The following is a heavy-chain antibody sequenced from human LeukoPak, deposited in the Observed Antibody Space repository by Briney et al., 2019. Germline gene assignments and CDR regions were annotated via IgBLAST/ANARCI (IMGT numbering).Heavy chain of an antibody. CDR2: INTDGSIT. CDR1: GFTFSDYW. D-gene: IGHD3-10*01. Sequence: GGSLRLSCAASGFTFSDYWIHWVRQAPGKGLVWVSRINTDGSITNYADSVKGRFSISRDNAKNTLYLQMSSLRAEDTAAYYCARDRGPRTGFMVREAYDYWGQGTLVTVSS. CDR3: ARDRGPRTGFMVREAYDY. J-gene: IGHJ4*02. V-gene: IGHV3-74*01.